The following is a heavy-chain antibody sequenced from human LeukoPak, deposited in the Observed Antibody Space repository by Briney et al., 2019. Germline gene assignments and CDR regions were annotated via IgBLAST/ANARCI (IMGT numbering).Heavy chain of an antibody. V-gene: IGHV3-23*01. CDR2: ISGSGVGT. Sequence: GGSLRLSCAASGFTFSSYTMNWVRQAPGKGLEWVSAISGSGVGTYYADSVKGRFTISRDNSWNTLYLQMSSLRVEDTAVYYCAKDQVISGSEASDVWGQGTMVTVSS. D-gene: IGHD2-21*01. CDR3: AKDQVISGSEASDV. J-gene: IGHJ3*01. CDR1: GFTFSSYT.